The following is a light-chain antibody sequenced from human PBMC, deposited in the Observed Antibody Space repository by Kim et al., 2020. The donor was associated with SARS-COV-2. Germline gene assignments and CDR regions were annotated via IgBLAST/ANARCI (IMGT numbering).Light chain of an antibody. J-gene: IGKJ2*01. CDR1: QGISSY. Sequence: SASTGDRVNITWRASQGISSYLAWYQQKPGKAPKLLIYAASTLQSGVPSRFSGSGSGTDFTLTISCLQSEDFATYYCQQYYSYPYTFGQGTKLEI. CDR3: QQYYSYPYT. V-gene: IGKV1-8*01. CDR2: AAS.